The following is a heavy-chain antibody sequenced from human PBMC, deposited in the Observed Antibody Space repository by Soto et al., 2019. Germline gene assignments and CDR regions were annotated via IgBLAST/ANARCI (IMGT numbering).Heavy chain of an antibody. Sequence: SVKVSCKASGYTFTSYVSSWGRQAPGQGLEWMGWISAYNGNTNYAQKLQGRVTMTTDTSTSTAYMELRSLRSDDTAVYYCARDYYDFWSGYYLFDYWGQRTLVTVSS. CDR1: GYTFTSYV. J-gene: IGHJ4*02. V-gene: IGHV1-18*01. D-gene: IGHD3-3*01. CDR3: ARDYYDFWSGYYLFDY. CDR2: ISAYNGNT.